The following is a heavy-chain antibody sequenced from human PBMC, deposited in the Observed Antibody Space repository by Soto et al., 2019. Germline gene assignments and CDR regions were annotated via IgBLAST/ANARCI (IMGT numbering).Heavy chain of an antibody. J-gene: IGHJ6*01. Sequence: EVQLLESGGGLVLPGGSLRLSCEASGFTFRGCAMSWVRQAPGKGPEWVSGISGSGTNTYYTDSVKGRFTVSRDDSKNILFLQMNSLRAEDTAVYYCGRTPHPVPSSDYVGNYVDCWGKGTTVTVSS. V-gene: IGHV3-23*01. CDR3: GRTPHPVPSSDYVGNYVDC. D-gene: IGHD4-17*01. CDR1: GFTFRGCA. CDR2: ISGSGTNT.